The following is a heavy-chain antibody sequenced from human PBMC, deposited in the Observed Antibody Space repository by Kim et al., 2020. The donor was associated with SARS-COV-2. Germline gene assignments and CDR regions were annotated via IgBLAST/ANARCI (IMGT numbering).Heavy chain of an antibody. V-gene: IGHV3-48*03. CDR1: GFTFSSYE. CDR2: ISSSGSTI. Sequence: GGSLRLSCAASGFTFSSYEMNWVRQAPGKGLEWVSYISSSGSTIYYADSVKGRFTISRDNAKNSLYLQMNSLRAEDTAVYYCARGYCSGGSCYAGDWFDPWGQGTLVTVSS. CDR3: ARGYCSGGSCYAGDWFDP. D-gene: IGHD2-15*01. J-gene: IGHJ5*02.